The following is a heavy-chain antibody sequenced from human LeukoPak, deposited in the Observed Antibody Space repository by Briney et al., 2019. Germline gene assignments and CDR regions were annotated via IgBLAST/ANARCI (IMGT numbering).Heavy chain of an antibody. D-gene: IGHD1-26*01. CDR2: IKSKTDGGTT. CDR1: GFTFSNAW. V-gene: IGHV3-15*01. CDR3: ARAVNGPWEIDY. Sequence: GGSLRLSCAASGFTFSNAWMSWVRQAPGKGLEWVGRIKSKTDGGTTDYAAPVKGRFTISREESKNTLYLQMNSLKTEDTAVYYCARAVNGPWEIDYWGQGTLVTVSS. J-gene: IGHJ4*02.